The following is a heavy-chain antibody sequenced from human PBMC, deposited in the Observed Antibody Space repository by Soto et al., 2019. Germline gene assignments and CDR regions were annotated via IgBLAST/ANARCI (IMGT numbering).Heavy chain of an antibody. V-gene: IGHV3-30*04. CDR1: GFQFGSYA. D-gene: IGHD2-15*01. CDR2: IAYDGSQT. J-gene: IGHJ4*02. Sequence: VQLVQSGGGVVQPGGSLRLSCAATGFQFGSYAMHWVRQAPGRGLEWVAHIAYDGSQTYYGDSVKGRLTIARDNSENMLYQEINSLRVQDTVVYYGARERVFVLVPIIPPDYWGQGVLVSVSS. CDR3: ARERVFVLVPIIPPDY.